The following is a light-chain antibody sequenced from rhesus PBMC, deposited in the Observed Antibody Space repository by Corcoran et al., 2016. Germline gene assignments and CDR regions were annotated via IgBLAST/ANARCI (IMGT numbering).Light chain of an antibody. CDR1: ENVNNY. CDR3: HHNYGTPCS. Sequence: DIQMTQSPSSLSASVGDRVTITCRASENVNNYLNWYQQKPGKAPKLLIYKASTLQNWVPSRFSCSGSVSDYTLTISSLQSEDVATYYCHHNYGTPCSFGQGTKVEIK. CDR2: KAS. V-gene: IGKV1-74*01. J-gene: IGKJ2*01.